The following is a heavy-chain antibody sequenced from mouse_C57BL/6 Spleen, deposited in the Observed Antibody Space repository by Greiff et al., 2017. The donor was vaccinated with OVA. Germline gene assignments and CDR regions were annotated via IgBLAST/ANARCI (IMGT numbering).Heavy chain of an antibody. V-gene: IGHV14-2*01. CDR2: IDPEDGEN. J-gene: IGHJ2*01. Sequence: VQLQQSGAELVKPGASVKLSCTASGFNIKDYYMHWVKQRTEQGLEWIGRIDPEDGENKYAPKFQGKATITADTSSNTAYLQLSSLTSEDTAVYYCARESSNYRLNYWGQGTTLTVAS. CDR1: GFNIKDYY. D-gene: IGHD2-5*01. CDR3: ARESSNYRLNY.